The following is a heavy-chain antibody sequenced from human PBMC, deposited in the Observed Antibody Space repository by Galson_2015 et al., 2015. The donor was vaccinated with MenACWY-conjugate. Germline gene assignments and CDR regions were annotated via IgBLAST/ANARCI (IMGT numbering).Heavy chain of an antibody. CDR2: IRDTGSL. CDR1: GGSISSHY. Sequence: SETLSLTCTVSGGSISSHYWSWFRQPPGKGLEWIAYIRDTGSLKDNPSLKSRVTMSVDKSKNQFSLDLSSVTAADTAVYHCARRLRSDCYCFQHWGQGTLVTVSS. D-gene: IGHD2-21*02. CDR3: ARRLRSDCYCFQH. J-gene: IGHJ1*01. V-gene: IGHV4-59*11.